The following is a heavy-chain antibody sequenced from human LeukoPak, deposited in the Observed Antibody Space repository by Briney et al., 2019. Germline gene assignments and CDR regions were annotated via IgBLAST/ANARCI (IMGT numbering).Heavy chain of an antibody. V-gene: IGHV4-34*01. CDR1: GRSFSGYY. CDR3: ARGLYVLRFLEWLSSYMDV. D-gene: IGHD3-3*01. Sequence: SETLSLTCAAYGRSFSGYYWSWIRQPPGKGLEWIGEINHSGSTNYNPSLKSRVTISVDTSKNQFSLKLSSVTAADTAVYYCARGLYVLRFLEWLSSYMDVWGKGTTVTVSS. CDR2: INHSGST. J-gene: IGHJ6*03.